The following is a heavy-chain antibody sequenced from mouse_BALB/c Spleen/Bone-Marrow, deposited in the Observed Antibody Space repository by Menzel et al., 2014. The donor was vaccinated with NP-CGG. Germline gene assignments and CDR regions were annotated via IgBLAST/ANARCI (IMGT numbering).Heavy chain of an antibody. J-gene: IGHJ4*01. V-gene: IGHV14-3*02. CDR1: GFNIKDTY. Sequence: EVQLQQSGAELVKPGASVRLSCTASGFNIKDTYMNWVKQRPEQALEWIGMIDHANGNTTYEPKFKGKATITAETSSNTAYLQLSSLTSEDTAVYYCARLVNYGPSYAMDYWGQGTSVTVSS. CDR2: IDHANGNT. D-gene: IGHD1-2*01. CDR3: ARLVNYGPSYAMDY.